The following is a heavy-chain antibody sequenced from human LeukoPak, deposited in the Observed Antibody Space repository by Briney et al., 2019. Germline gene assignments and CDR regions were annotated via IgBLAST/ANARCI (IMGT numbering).Heavy chain of an antibody. CDR1: GFTFSSYA. J-gene: IGHJ4*02. CDR3: ARGGSGTYYHY. V-gene: IGHV3-30-3*01. CDR2: ISYDGSNK. D-gene: IGHD1-26*01. Sequence: GGSLRLSCAASGFTFSSYAMHWVRQAPGKGLEWVAVISYDGSNKYYADSVKGRFTISRDNSKNTLYLQMNSLRAEDTAVYYCARGGSGTYYHYWGQGTLVTVSS.